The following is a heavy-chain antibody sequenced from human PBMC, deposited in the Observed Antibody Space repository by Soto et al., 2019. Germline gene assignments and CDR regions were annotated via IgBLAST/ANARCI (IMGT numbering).Heavy chain of an antibody. Sequence: GESLKISCKGSGYSFTSYWIGWVRQMPGKGLEWMGIIYPGDSDTRYSPSFQGQVTISADKSISTAYLQWSSLKASDTAMYYCARQGSWIGYSKYYYYYGMDVWGQGTTVTVSS. D-gene: IGHD3-3*01. V-gene: IGHV5-51*01. CDR1: GYSFTSYW. CDR3: ARQGSWIGYSKYYYYYGMDV. CDR2: IYPGDSDT. J-gene: IGHJ6*02.